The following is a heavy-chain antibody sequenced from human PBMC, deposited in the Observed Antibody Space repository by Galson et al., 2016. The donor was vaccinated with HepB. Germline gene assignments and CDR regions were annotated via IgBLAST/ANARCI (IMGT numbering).Heavy chain of an antibody. V-gene: IGHV1-69*13. CDR3: ARDLLPAAIKWDWFDP. Sequence: SVKVSCKASGGTFSNFAISWVRQAPGQGLEWMGGIIPIFRTAKYAQKFQGRVTITADDSTSTAYMELSSLRSEDTAMYFCARDLLPAAIKWDWFDPWGQGTLVTVSS. CDR2: IIPIFRTA. CDR1: GGTFSNFA. D-gene: IGHD2-2*02. J-gene: IGHJ5*02.